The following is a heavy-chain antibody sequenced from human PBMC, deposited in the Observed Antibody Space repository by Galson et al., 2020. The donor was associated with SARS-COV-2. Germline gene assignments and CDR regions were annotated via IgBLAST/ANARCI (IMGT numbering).Heavy chain of an antibody. V-gene: IGHV1-2*02. Sequence: ASVKVSCKTSGYTFTDYCIHWVRQAPGQGPEWVGWITPDSGGTNYAPKFQGRVAVTRDTSINTAYMELSSLRYDDTAIYYCASRRGLQVAGFDYWGHGTPVTVSS. CDR1: GYTFTDYC. J-gene: IGHJ4*01. CDR2: ITPDSGGT. D-gene: IGHD6-19*01. CDR3: ASRRGLQVAGFDY.